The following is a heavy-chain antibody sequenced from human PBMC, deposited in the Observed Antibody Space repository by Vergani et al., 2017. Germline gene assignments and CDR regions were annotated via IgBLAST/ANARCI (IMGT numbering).Heavy chain of an antibody. D-gene: IGHD2-2*01. CDR1: GYSISSGYY. CDR3: ARLRGYCSSTSCSYFDY. V-gene: IGHV4-38-2*01. Sequence: QVQLQESGPGLVKPSETLSLTCAVSGYSISSGYYWGWIRQPPGKGLEWIGSIYHSGSTYYNPSLKSLVTISVDTSKNQFSLKLSSVTAADTAVYYCARLRGYCSSTSCSYFDYWGQGTLVTVSS. CDR2: IYHSGST. J-gene: IGHJ4*02.